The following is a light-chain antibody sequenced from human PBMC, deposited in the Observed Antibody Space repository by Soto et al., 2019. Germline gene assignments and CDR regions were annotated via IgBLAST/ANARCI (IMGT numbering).Light chain of an antibody. CDR2: DVS. J-gene: IGLJ2*01. V-gene: IGLV2-14*03. CDR1: TSDIGGYNY. CDR3: SSYGASSTL. Sequence: QSALTQPASVSGSPGQSITISCTGSTSDIGGYNYASWYQQHPGKAPKLLIYDVSYRPSGISDRFSGSKSGNTASLTISGLQPEDEADYYCSSYGASSTLFGGGTQLTVL.